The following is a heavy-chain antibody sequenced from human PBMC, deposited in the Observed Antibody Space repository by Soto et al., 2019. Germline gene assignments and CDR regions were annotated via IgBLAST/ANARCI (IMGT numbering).Heavy chain of an antibody. D-gene: IGHD2-2*01. CDR3: VRYCSTTLCNGVATRTFDY. V-gene: IGHV3-48*03. Sequence: GGSLRLSCAASRFTFSTYEMDWVRQAPGKGLEWVSYISTSGSTVYYADSVKGRFTISRDNTRNSLYLQMNSLRDEDTALYYCVRYCSTTLCNGVATRTFDYWGQGTLVTVSS. CDR1: RFTFSTYE. J-gene: IGHJ4*02. CDR2: ISTSGSTV.